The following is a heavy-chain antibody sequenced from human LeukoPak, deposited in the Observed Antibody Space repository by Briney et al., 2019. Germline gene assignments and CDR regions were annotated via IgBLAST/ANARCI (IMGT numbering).Heavy chain of an antibody. Sequence: GGSLRLSCAASGFTFSSYAMSWVRQAPGKGLEWVAAISGRGDNTYYTDSVKGRFTISRDNSKNTLYLQMNSLRAEDTAVYYCAKSHGYSYGFDYWGQGTLVTVSS. CDR2: ISGRGDNT. V-gene: IGHV3-23*01. CDR3: AKSHGYSYGFDY. CDR1: GFTFSSYA. D-gene: IGHD5-18*01. J-gene: IGHJ4*02.